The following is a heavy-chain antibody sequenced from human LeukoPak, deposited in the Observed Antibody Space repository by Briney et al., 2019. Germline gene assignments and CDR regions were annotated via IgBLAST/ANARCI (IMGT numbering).Heavy chain of an antibody. CDR1: GGSFSGYY. J-gene: IGHJ4*02. D-gene: IGHD3-10*01. Sequence: SLTXXVYGGSFSGYYWSWIRQPPGKGLEWIWEINHSGSTNYNPSLKRRLPISLPLSNNQFSLNLTSVTAADPAVYYCASSGTNPPPLFDYWGQGTLVTVSS. CDR3: ASSGTNPPPLFDY. CDR2: INHSGST. V-gene: IGHV4-34*01.